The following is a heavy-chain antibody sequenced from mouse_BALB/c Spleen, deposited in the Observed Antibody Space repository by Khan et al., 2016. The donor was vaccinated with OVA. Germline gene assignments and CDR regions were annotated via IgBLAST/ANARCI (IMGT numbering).Heavy chain of an antibody. Sequence: EVQLQESGPGLVKPSQSLSLTCSVTGYSITSGYFWNWIRQFPGNKLEWMGYIRYDGDSYYNPSLKNRISITRDTPKNQFFLKLNSVTPEDTATYYWARGGSSGPAWFAYWGQGTLVTVSA. V-gene: IGHV3-6*02. CDR2: IRYDGDS. J-gene: IGHJ3*01. CDR3: ARGGSSGPAWFAY. D-gene: IGHD3-1*01. CDR1: GYSITSGYF.